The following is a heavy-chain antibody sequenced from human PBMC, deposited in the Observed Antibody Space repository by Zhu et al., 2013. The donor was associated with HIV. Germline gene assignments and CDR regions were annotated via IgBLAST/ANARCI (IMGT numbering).Heavy chain of an antibody. CDR3: TVAMARDDY. D-gene: IGHD5-12*01. J-gene: IGHJ4*02. Sequence: VQLVESGGGVVQPGRSLRLSCAASGFTFSSYGMHWVRQAPGRGLDWVAVTSSDGGNKYYTDSVRGRFTISRDNSKNTLFLQMTSLRAEDTGVYYCTVAMARDDYWGQGTLVSVSS. V-gene: IGHV3-30*03. CDR1: GFTFSSYG. CDR2: TSSDGGNK.